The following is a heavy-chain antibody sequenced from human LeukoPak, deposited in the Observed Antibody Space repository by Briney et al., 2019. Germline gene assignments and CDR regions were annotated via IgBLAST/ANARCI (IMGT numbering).Heavy chain of an antibody. CDR3: ANEPVAGSFGWFDP. J-gene: IGHJ5*02. CDR1: GGSFSGYY. CDR2: INHSGST. Sequence: SETLSLTCAVYGGSFSGYYWSWIRQPPGKGLEWIGEINHSGSTNYNPSLKSRVTISVDTSKNQFSLKLSSVTAADTAAYYCANEPVAGSFGWFDPWGQGTLVTVSS. V-gene: IGHV4-34*01. D-gene: IGHD6-19*01.